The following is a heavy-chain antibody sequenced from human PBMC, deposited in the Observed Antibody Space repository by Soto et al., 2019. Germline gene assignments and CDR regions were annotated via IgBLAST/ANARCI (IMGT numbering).Heavy chain of an antibody. CDR1: GFTFSSYG. V-gene: IGHV3-30*18. J-gene: IGHJ4*02. CDR3: AKDWGYCSSTSCYALGGGDY. CDR2: ISYDGSNK. D-gene: IGHD2-2*01. Sequence: GGSLRLSCAASGFTFSSYGMHWVRQAPGKGLEWVAVISYDGSNKYYADSVKGRFTISRDNSKNTLYLQMNSLRAEDTAVYYCAKDWGYCSSTSCYALGGGDYWGQGTLVTVSS.